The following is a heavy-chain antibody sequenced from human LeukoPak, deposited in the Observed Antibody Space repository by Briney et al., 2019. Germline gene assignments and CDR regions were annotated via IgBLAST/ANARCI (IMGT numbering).Heavy chain of an antibody. J-gene: IGHJ4*02. D-gene: IGHD4-11*01. CDR3: ARDLTVTTSDDY. Sequence: GASVNVSCKSSGYTFTSYDINWVRQATGQGLEWMGWMNPNSGNTDYAQKFQGRVTMTRNTSISTAYMELSSLRSEDTAVYYCARDLTVTTSDDYWGQGTLVTVSS. CDR2: MNPNSGNT. CDR1: GYTFTSYD. V-gene: IGHV1-8*01.